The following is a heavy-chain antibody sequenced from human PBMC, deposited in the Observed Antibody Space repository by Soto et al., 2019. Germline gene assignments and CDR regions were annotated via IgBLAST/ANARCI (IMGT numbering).Heavy chain of an antibody. CDR1: GFTFSDYY. D-gene: IGHD2-2*01. CDR2: ISSSGSTI. Sequence: QVQLVESGGGLVKPGGSLRLSCAASGFTFSDYYMSWIRQAPGKGLEWVSYISSSGSTIYYADSVKGRFTIYRDNDKNSLYLQMNSLRAEDTAVYYCARTGEDCSSTSCYGELDYWGQGTLVTVSS. J-gene: IGHJ4*02. CDR3: ARTGEDCSSTSCYGELDY. V-gene: IGHV3-11*04.